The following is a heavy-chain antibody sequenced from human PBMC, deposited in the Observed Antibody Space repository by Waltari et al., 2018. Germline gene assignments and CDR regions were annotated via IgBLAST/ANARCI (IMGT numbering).Heavy chain of an antibody. CDR3: ARAERWLQPDY. CDR1: VDSIRTYY. Sequence: QVQLQESGPGLVKPSETLSLTCTVSVDSIRTYYWTWIRQPPGKGLEWIGYIYYSGSTNYNPSLKSRVTISVDTSKNQFSLKLTSVTAADTAVYYCARAERWLQPDYWGQGTLVTVSS. J-gene: IGHJ4*02. CDR2: IYYSGST. D-gene: IGHD5-12*01. V-gene: IGHV4-59*12.